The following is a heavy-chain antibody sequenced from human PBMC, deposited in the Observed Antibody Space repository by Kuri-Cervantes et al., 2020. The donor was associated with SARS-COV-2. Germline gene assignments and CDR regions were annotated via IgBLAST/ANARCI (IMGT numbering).Heavy chain of an antibody. Sequence: GGSLRLSCAASGFTFSSYAMHWVRQAPGKGLEWVAVISYDGSNKYYADSVKGRFTISRDNSKNTLYLQMNSLRAEDTAAYYCARSAPPGIAAAGVDWYFDYWGQGTLVTVSS. CDR1: GFTFSSYA. D-gene: IGHD6-13*01. J-gene: IGHJ4*02. V-gene: IGHV3-30-3*01. CDR3: ARSAPPGIAAAGVDWYFDY. CDR2: ISYDGSNK.